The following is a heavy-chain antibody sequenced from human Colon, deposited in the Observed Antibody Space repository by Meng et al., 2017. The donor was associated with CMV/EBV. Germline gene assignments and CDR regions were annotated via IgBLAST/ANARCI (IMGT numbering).Heavy chain of an antibody. Sequence: GGSLRLSCESSGSTFSIYGMHWVRQAPGKGLEWVAAISYNGGDEYYADSVKGRFTISRDNSKNTLYLQMNSLRAEDTAVYYCATITGSKVYWGQGTLVTVSS. CDR3: ATITGSKVY. CDR1: GSTFSIYG. J-gene: IGHJ4*02. D-gene: IGHD1-20*01. CDR2: ISYNGGDE. V-gene: IGHV3-30*03.